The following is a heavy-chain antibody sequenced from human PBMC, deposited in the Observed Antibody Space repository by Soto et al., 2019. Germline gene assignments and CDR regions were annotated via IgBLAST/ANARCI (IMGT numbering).Heavy chain of an antibody. CDR2: IRSRSYAGTT. CDR3: TRDMSHDNSDQPFDY. D-gene: IGHD3-22*01. J-gene: IGHJ4*02. Sequence: GGSLRLSCAASGFTFRDFAMSWVRQAPGRGLEWVGYIRSRSYAGTTAYAASVEGRFIISRDDTKSIAYLQMHGLRIEDTAVYYCTRDMSHDNSDQPFDYWGQGTMVTVYS. V-gene: IGHV3-49*04. CDR1: GFTFRDFA.